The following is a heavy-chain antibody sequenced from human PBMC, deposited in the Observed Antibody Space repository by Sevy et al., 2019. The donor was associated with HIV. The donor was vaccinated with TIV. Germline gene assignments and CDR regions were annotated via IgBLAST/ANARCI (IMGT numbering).Heavy chain of an antibody. CDR3: AKDPGGSGSYSGY. J-gene: IGHJ4*02. V-gene: IGHV3-30*18. D-gene: IGHD1-26*01. Sequence: GGSLRLSCAASGFTFSSYGMHWVRQAPGKGLEWVAVISYDGSNKYHADSVKGRFTISRDNSKNTLYLQMNSLRAEDTAVYYCAKDPGGSGSYSGYWGQGTLVTVSS. CDR2: ISYDGSNK. CDR1: GFTFSSYG.